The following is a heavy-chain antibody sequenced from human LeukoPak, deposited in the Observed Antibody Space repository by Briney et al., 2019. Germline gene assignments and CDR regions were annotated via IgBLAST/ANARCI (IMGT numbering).Heavy chain of an antibody. Sequence: PGGSLRLSCAASGFTFISYSMTWVRQAPGKGLEWVSYINSGSSTMYYADSVKGRFTISRDNGKTSLYLQMNSLRDEDTAVYYRARVIAVVRGGGLSYYYAMDVWGQGTTVTVSS. J-gene: IGHJ6*02. D-gene: IGHD3-10*01. CDR2: INSGSSTM. CDR1: GFTFISYS. V-gene: IGHV3-48*02. CDR3: ARVIAVVRGGGLSYYYAMDV.